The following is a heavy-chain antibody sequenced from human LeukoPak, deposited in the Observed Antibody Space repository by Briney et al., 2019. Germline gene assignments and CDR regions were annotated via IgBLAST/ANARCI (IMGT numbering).Heavy chain of an antibody. J-gene: IGHJ3*02. V-gene: IGHV1-18*01. CDR3: ARRSPPWAFDI. Sequence: ASVKVSCKASGYTFTSYGISWVRQAPGQGLEWMGWISAYNGNTNYAQKFQGRVTMTRNTSISTAYMELSSLRSEDTAVYYCARRSPPWAFDIWGQGTMVTVSS. CDR1: GYTFTSYG. CDR2: ISAYNGNT.